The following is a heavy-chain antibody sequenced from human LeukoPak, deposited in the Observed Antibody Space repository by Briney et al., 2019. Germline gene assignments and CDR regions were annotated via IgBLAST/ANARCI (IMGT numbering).Heavy chain of an antibody. Sequence: GGSLRLSCSASGFTFCRYAMHWVRQAPGRGLEYVSAISSNGGSTYYADSVKGRFTISRDNSKNTLYLQMSSLRAEDTAVYYCVKDGSGSYYTYYFDYWGQGTLVTVSS. CDR3: VKDGSGSYYTYYFDY. J-gene: IGHJ4*02. CDR1: GFTFCRYA. CDR2: ISSNGGST. V-gene: IGHV3-64D*06. D-gene: IGHD3-10*01.